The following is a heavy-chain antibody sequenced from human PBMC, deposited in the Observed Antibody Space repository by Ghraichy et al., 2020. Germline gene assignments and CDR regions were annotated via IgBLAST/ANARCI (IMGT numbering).Heavy chain of an antibody. V-gene: IGHV3-7*04. CDR1: GFTFTSYY. J-gene: IGHJ4*02. D-gene: IGHD5-18*01. CDR2: IKYASSEK. CDR3: ARGGYNYGSNPIDY. Sequence: GGSLRLSCAASGFTFTSYYMTWVRQVPGKGLEWVATIKYASSEKYYGDSVKGRFTISRDNAKNSLFLQMNSLRPDDTAVYYCARGGYNYGSNPIDYWGQGTLVTVSS.